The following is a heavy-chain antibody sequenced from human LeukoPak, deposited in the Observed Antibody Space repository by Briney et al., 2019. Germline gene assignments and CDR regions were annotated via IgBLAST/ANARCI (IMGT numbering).Heavy chain of an antibody. CDR2: IYHSGST. CDR3: ARANQYYYGAIGWYFDY. Sequence: SETLSLTCAVSGGSISSGGYSWSWIRQPPGKGLEWIGYIYHSGSTYYNPSLKSRVTISVDRSKNQCSLKLSSVTAADTAVYYCARANQYYYGAIGWYFDYWGQGTLVTVSS. V-gene: IGHV4-30-2*01. CDR1: GGSISSGGYS. J-gene: IGHJ4*02. D-gene: IGHD3-10*01.